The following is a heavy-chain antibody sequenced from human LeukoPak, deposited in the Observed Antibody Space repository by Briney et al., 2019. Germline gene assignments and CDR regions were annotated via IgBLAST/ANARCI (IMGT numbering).Heavy chain of an antibody. V-gene: IGHV3-7*01. CDR1: GFTFRNHW. CDR2: IKQDGSDK. J-gene: IGHJ4*02. D-gene: IGHD4-17*01. CDR3: ARGENYGDYVDYFDY. Sequence: GGSLRLSCAASGFTFRNHWMSWVRQAPGKGLEWVANIKQDGSDKYFMDSVKGRFTIPRDNSKNTLYLQMNSLRAEDTAVYYCARGENYGDYVDYFDYWGQGTLVTVSS.